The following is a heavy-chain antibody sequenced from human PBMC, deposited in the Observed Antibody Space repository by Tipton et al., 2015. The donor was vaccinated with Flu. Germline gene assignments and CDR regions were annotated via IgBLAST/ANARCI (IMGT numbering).Heavy chain of an antibody. V-gene: IGHV3-53*01. CDR3: ARENWVGDAFDI. J-gene: IGHJ3*02. D-gene: IGHD1-26*01. Sequence: SLRLSCAASGFTFSSYSMNWVRQAPGKGLEWVSVIYSGGSTYYADSVKGRFTISRDNSKNTLYLQMNSLRAEDTAVYYCARENWVGDAFDIWGQGTMVTVPS. CDR1: GFTFSSYS. CDR2: IYSGGST.